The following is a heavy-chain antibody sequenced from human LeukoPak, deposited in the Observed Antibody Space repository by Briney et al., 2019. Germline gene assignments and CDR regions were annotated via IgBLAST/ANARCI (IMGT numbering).Heavy chain of an antibody. D-gene: IGHD6-19*01. J-gene: IGHJ4*02. V-gene: IGHV1-3*01. CDR3: AREGGQWLPLDY. CDR1: GYTFTSYA. Sequence: ASVKVSCKASGYTFTSYAIHRVRQAPRQRLEWMGWINAGNGNTKYSQKFQGRVTITRDTSASTAYMELSSLRPEDTGVYYCAREGGQWLPLDYWGQGTLVTVSS. CDR2: INAGNGNT.